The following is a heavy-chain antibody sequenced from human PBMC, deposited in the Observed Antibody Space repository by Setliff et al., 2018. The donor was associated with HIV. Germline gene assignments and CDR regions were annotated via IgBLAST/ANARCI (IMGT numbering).Heavy chain of an antibody. V-gene: IGHV3-48*01. D-gene: IGHD2-15*01. CDR1: GFSFSSYS. Sequence: GGSLRLSCVGSGFSFSSYSMSWVRRAPGKGLEWIAYISSSSSTIYYKDSVKGRFTISRDNAKNSLYLQMNSLRADDTAVYYCARDNGGTWYSSETGAEYFQHWGQGTLVTVSS. CDR3: ARDNGGTWYSSETGAEYFQH. J-gene: IGHJ1*01. CDR2: ISSSSSTI.